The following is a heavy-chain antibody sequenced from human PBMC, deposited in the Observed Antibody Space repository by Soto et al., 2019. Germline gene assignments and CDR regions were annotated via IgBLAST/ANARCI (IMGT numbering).Heavy chain of an antibody. J-gene: IGHJ4*02. V-gene: IGHV4-39*01. Sequence: QLQLQESGPGLVKPSETLSLTCTVSGGSISSSSYYWGWIRQPPGKGLEWIGSIYYSGSTYYNPSLKSRVTIPVDTSKNQFSLKLSSVTAADTAVYYCARPRRAMTPSGVDYWGQGTLVTVSS. CDR2: IYYSGST. CDR1: GGSISSSSYY. D-gene: IGHD3-10*01. CDR3: ARPRRAMTPSGVDY.